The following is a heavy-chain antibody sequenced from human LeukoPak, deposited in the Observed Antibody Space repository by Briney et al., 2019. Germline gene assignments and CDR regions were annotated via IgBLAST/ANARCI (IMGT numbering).Heavy chain of an antibody. V-gene: IGHV1-24*01. Sequence: GASVTVSCKVSGYTLTELSMHWVRQAPGKGLEWMGGFDPEDGETIYAQKFQGRVTMTEDTSTDTAYMELSSLRSEDTAVYYCATTELLRRDGYNLPFDYWGQGTLVTVSS. J-gene: IGHJ4*02. CDR3: ATTELLRRDGYNLPFDY. CDR1: GYTLTELS. CDR2: FDPEDGET. D-gene: IGHD5-24*01.